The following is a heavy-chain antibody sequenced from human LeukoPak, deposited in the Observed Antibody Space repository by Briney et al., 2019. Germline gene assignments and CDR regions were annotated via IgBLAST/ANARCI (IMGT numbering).Heavy chain of an antibody. CDR3: TKGRVATVGGAKYAMDV. Sequence: GGSLRLSCAASGFIFDNYAMHWVRQAPGKGLEWVSLITGDGAGTYYEDSVRGRFTISRDNSKNSLYLIMNSLRTEDTALYYCTKGRVATVGGAKYAMDVWGQGTTVTVSS. CDR1: GFIFDNYA. CDR2: ITGDGAGT. D-gene: IGHD5-12*01. J-gene: IGHJ6*02. V-gene: IGHV3-43*02.